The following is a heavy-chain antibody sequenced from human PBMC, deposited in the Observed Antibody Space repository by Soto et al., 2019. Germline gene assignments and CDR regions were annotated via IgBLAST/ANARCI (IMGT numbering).Heavy chain of an antibody. CDR3: AKVRYSSPMGYYYGMDV. Sequence: QVQLEQSGGEVKKPGSSVKVSCKASGVTFSKFIMTWVRQAPGLGLEWVGGIIPIFGTANYAQKLQGRVTITADESTSTSYLEVSNLRSADTAVYYCAKVRYSSPMGYYYGMDVWGQGTAVTVSS. D-gene: IGHD6-19*01. CDR2: IIPIFGTA. CDR1: GVTFSKFI. V-gene: IGHV1-69*01. J-gene: IGHJ6*02.